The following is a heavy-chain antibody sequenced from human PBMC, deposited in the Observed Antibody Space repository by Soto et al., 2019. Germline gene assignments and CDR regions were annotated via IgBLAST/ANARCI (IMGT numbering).Heavy chain of an antibody. J-gene: IGHJ5*02. CDR1: GLTFRSYA. CDR2: ISDTGSNP. V-gene: IGHV3-23*01. CDR3: AKAGGRVVDAYDT. D-gene: IGHD3-3*01. Sequence: PGGSLRLSCEASGLTFRSYALSWVRQAPGKGLEWVSGISDTGSNPYYADSVKGRFTISRDNSKNTLSLQMKSLRADDTAMYYCAKAGGRVVDAYDTWGQGTLVTVYS.